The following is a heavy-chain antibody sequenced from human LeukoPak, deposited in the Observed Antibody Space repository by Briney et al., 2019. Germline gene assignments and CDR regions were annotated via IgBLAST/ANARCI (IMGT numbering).Heavy chain of an antibody. CDR3: ARGRRGYSGYDSASPFDY. J-gene: IGHJ4*02. CDR1: GFTFSSYS. D-gene: IGHD5-12*01. CDR2: INHSGST. V-gene: IGHV4-34*01. Sequence: PGGSLRLSCAASGFTFSSYSMNWVRQPPGKGLEWIGEINHSGSTNYNPSLKSRVTISVDTSKNQFSLKLSSVTAADTAVYYCARGRRGYSGYDSASPFDYWGQGTLVTVSS.